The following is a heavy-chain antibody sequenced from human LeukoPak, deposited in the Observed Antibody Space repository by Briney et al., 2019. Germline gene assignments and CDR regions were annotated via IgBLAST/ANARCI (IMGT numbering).Heavy chain of an antibody. CDR2: INPSGVSP. CDR3: ARDNLEWGLYYLFDH. CDR1: GYTFTSYH. Sequence: ASVKLSCKASGYTFTSYHVHWVRQAPGHGLEWRGIINPSGVSPNYAQKFQGRVTMTRDTSISTAYMELSRLKSDDTAVYYCARDNLEWGLYYLFDHWGQGGLVAVSS. J-gene: IGHJ4*02. V-gene: IGHV1-46*01. D-gene: IGHD1-26*01.